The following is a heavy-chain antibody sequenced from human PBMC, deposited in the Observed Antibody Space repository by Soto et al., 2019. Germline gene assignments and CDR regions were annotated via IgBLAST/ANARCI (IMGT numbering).Heavy chain of an antibody. D-gene: IGHD2-15*01. V-gene: IGHV3-15*07. Sequence: EVQLVESGGGLVKPGGSLRLSCAASDFSISNAWMNWVRQAPGKGLEWVGRVKRKIDGETTDYAAPVKGRFTISRDDSNNMLYLQMNSLKADYTAVYYCTTGSVEGVWGQGTTVTVSS. CDR2: VKRKIDGETT. CDR3: TTGSVEGV. J-gene: IGHJ6*02. CDR1: DFSISNAW.